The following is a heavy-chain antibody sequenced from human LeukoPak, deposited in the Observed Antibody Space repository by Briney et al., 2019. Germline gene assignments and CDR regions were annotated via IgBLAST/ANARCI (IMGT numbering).Heavy chain of an antibody. J-gene: IGHJ4*02. CDR3: ARQTYCSGGTCYDF. Sequence: GESLKISCKGSGYSFTNNWISWVRQMPGKGLEWMGRIDPSDSYTKYSPSFQGHVTISTDKSISTAYLQWSSLKASDTAMYYCARQTYCSGGTCYDFWGQGTLVTVSS. V-gene: IGHV5-10-1*01. CDR2: IDPSDSYT. D-gene: IGHD2-15*01. CDR1: GYSFTNNW.